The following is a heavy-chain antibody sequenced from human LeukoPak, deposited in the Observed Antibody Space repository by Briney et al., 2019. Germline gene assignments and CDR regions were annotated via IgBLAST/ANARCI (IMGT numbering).Heavy chain of an antibody. CDR1: GFTLTNYW. J-gene: IGHJ3*02. Sequence: GGSLRLSCAASGFTLTNYWMGWVRQAPGKGLEWVANIRPEGSDKYYVDSVKGRFTISRDNAQNSLYLQMHTLRAEDTAVYYCAGDGVGALPGDAFDIWSQGTLVTVSS. D-gene: IGHD6-6*01. CDR3: AGDGVGALPGDAFDI. V-gene: IGHV3-7*01. CDR2: IRPEGSDK.